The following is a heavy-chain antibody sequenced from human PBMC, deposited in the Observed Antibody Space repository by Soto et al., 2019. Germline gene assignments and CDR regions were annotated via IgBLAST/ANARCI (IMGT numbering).Heavy chain of an antibody. D-gene: IGHD3-22*01. Sequence: QVQLVESGGGVVQPGRSLRLSCAASGFTFSNYAMHWVRQAPGKGLEWVAVISYDGSTKNYADSVKGRFTIARDNSKNTLYLQMNSLRAEDTAVYNCAREPVYYYDSSGYSVPFGYWGQGTLVTVSS. CDR1: GFTFSNYA. CDR3: AREPVYYYDSSGYSVPFGY. CDR2: ISYDGSTK. J-gene: IGHJ4*02. V-gene: IGHV3-30-3*01.